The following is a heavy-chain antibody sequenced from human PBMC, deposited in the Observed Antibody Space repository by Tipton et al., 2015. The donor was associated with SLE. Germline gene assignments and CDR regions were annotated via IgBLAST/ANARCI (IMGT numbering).Heavy chain of an antibody. CDR1: GGSISSYY. CDR2: IFSSGST. D-gene: IGHD7-27*01. J-gene: IGHJ4*02. CDR3: ARDGSFAWGLDY. Sequence: TLSLTCTVSGGSISSYYWSWIRQPAGKGLEWIGRIFSSGSTNYSPSLKSRVTMSIDTSRNLFSLNLRSMSNADTAVYYCARDGSFAWGLDYWGQGTVVTVSS. V-gene: IGHV4-4*07.